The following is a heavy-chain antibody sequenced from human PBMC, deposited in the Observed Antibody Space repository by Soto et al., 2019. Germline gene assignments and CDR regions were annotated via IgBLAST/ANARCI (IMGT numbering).Heavy chain of an antibody. V-gene: IGHV1-24*01. CDR2: FDPEDGET. J-gene: IGHJ4*02. D-gene: IGHD6-19*01. CDR3: ATEGIAVAGTRQGEFDS. CDR1: GYTLTELS. Sequence: ASVKVSCKVSGYTLTELSMHWVRQAPGKGLEWMGGFDPEDGETIYAQKFQGRVAMTEDTSTDTAYMELSSLRSEDTAVYYCATEGIAVAGTRQGEFDSWGQGNLVTVSS.